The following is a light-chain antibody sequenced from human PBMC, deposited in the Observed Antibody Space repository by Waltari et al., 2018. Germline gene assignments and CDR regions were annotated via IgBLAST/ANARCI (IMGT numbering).Light chain of an antibody. J-gene: IGLJ3*02. CDR1: SGHSSNV. CDR2: VNSDGSH. CDR3: QTGGHGTWV. V-gene: IGLV4-69*01. Sequence: QLVLTQSPSASASLGASVKLTCTPRSGHSSNVIAWLQQQPEKGPRYLMKVNSDGSHRKGDEIPDRFSGSSSGAERYLTISSVQPEDEADYYCQTGGHGTWVFGGGTKLTVL.